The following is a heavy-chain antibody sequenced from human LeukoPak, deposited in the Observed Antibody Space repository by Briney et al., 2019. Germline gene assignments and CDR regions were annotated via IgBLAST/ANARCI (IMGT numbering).Heavy chain of an antibody. D-gene: IGHD3-22*01. V-gene: IGHV3-74*03. CDR3: ARGDYYDSSGYTTGDWFDP. Sequence: GGSLRLSCAASGFTFSGFWMHWVRQVPGKGLVWVSRINNDGSGTAYADSVKGRMTISRDNTKNTLYLQMDSLRAEDTAVYYCARGDYYDSSGYTTGDWFDPWGQGTLVTVSS. CDR2: INNDGSGT. J-gene: IGHJ5*02. CDR1: GFTFSGFW.